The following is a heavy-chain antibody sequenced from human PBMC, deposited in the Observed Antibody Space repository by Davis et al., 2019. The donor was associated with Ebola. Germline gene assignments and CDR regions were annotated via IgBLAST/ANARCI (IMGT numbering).Heavy chain of an antibody. J-gene: IGHJ4*02. Sequence: GGSLRLSCAASGFTFSSYAMSWVRQAPGKGLEWVSAISGSGGSTYYADSVKGRITISRDNSKHTLYLQMNSLRAEDTAVYYCAKGPVYSSGWHFDYWGQGTLVTVSS. V-gene: IGHV3-23*01. CDR3: AKGPVYSSGWHFDY. D-gene: IGHD6-19*01. CDR1: GFTFSSYA. CDR2: ISGSGGST.